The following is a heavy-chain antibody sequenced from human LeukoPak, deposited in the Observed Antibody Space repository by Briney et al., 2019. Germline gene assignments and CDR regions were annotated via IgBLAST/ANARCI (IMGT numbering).Heavy chain of an antibody. CDR1: GFTFSNYD. CDR2: IGTGGDT. CDR3: ARAARFYGSSGAHAFDI. J-gene: IGHJ3*02. D-gene: IGHD3-22*01. V-gene: IGHV3-13*01. Sequence: GGSLGLSCVASGFTFSNYDMHWVRQGTGKGLEWVSGIGTGGDTHYPDSVKGRFTISRENAKNSLFLQMNSLRVGDTAMYYCARAARFYGSSGAHAFDIWGQGTMVTVS.